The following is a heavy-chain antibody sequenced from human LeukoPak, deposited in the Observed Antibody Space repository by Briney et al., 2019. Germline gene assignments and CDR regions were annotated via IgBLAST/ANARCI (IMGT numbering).Heavy chain of an antibody. CDR1: GGSFSGYY. CDR2: INHSGST. CDR3: ARLYIVVVPAAIRANWFDP. Sequence: PSETLSLTCAVYGGSFSGYYWSWIRQPPGKGLEWIGEINHSGSTNYNPSLKSRVTISVDTSKNQFSLKLSSVTAADTAVYYCARLYIVVVPAAIRANWFDPRGQGTLVTVSS. J-gene: IGHJ5*02. D-gene: IGHD2-2*02. V-gene: IGHV4-34*01.